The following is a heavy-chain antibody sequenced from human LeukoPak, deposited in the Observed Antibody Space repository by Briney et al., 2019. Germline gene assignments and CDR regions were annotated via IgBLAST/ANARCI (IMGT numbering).Heavy chain of an antibody. CDR2: IGTAGDT. CDR1: GFTFSSYD. CDR3: ASGTTDIVVVPATLRNYYFDY. J-gene: IGHJ4*02. D-gene: IGHD2-2*01. Sequence: GGSLRLSCAASGFTFSSYDMHWVRQATGKGLEWVSAIGTAGDTYYPGSVKGRFTISRENAKNSLYLQMNSLRAGDTAVYYCASGTTDIVVVPATLRNYYFDYWGQGTLVTVSS. V-gene: IGHV3-13*01.